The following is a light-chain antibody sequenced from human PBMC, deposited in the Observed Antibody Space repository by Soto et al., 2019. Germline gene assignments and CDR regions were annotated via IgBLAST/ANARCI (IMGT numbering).Light chain of an antibody. Sequence: QSALTQPPSASGSPGQSVTISCTGTSSDVGGYNYVSWYQQHPGKAPKLMIYEVSKRPSGVPDRFSGSKSGNTASLTVSGLQAEDEADYYCSSSAGSNNVFGTGTKVTGL. J-gene: IGLJ1*01. CDR1: SSDVGGYNY. CDR3: SSSAGSNNV. CDR2: EVS. V-gene: IGLV2-8*01.